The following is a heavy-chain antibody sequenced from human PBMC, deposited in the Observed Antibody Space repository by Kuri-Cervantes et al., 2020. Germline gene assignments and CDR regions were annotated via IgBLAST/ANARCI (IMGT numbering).Heavy chain of an antibody. Sequence: GESLKISCAASGFTFSSYWMSWVRQAPGKGLEWVANIKQDGSEKYYVDSVKGRFTISRDNAKNSLYLQMNSLRAEDTAVYYCARDHAAAGRLNWFDPWGQGTLVTDSS. V-gene: IGHV3-7*01. J-gene: IGHJ5*02. CDR2: IKQDGSEK. CDR3: ARDHAAAGRLNWFDP. D-gene: IGHD6-13*01. CDR1: GFTFSSYW.